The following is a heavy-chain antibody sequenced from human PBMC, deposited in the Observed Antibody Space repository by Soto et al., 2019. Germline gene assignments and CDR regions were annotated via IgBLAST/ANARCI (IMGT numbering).Heavy chain of an antibody. Sequence: QVQLVQSGAEVKKPGSSVKVSCKASGGTFSSYAISWVRQAPGQGLEWMGGIIPIFGTANYAQKFQGRVTITADEATSTAYMEMSSLRSEDTAVYYCARVVEYSSGPDYWGQGTLVTVSS. V-gene: IGHV1-69*12. CDR2: IIPIFGTA. CDR1: GGTFSSYA. CDR3: ARVVEYSSGPDY. D-gene: IGHD6-19*01. J-gene: IGHJ4*02.